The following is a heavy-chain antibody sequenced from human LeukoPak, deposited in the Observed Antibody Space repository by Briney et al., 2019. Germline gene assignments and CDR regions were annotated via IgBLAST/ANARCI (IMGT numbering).Heavy chain of an antibody. V-gene: IGHV4-59*01. D-gene: IGHD2-2*01. CDR1: GGSISSYY. CDR2: IYYSGST. J-gene: IGHJ3*02. Sequence: SETLSLTCTVSGGSISSYYWSWIRQPPGKGLEWIGYIYYSGSTNYNPSLKSRVTISVDTSKNQFSLKLSSVTAADTAVYYCARAAGCSSTSCYSYHRPDAFDIWGQGTMVTVSS. CDR3: ARAAGCSSTSCYSYHRPDAFDI.